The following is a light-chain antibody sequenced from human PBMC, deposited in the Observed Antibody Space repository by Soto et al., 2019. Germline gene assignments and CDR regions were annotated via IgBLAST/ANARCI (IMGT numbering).Light chain of an antibody. V-gene: IGKV1-5*01. CDR1: QSISSW. Sequence: DIQMTQSPSTLSASVGDRVTITCRASQSISSWLAWYQQKPGKAPKLLIYDASSLESVVPSRFRGSGFGKEFTFPISHLQADDFATYYCPQYNRDSRKFGQGTKGEIK. CDR3: PQYNRDSRK. J-gene: IGKJ1*01. CDR2: DAS.